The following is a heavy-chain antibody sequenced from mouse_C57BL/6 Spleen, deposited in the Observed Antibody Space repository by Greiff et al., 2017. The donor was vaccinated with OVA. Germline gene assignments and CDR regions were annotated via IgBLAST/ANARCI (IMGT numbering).Heavy chain of an antibody. CDR3: ARDHGKDAMDY. CDR2: ISDGGSYT. V-gene: IGHV5-4*01. Sequence: EVQLVESGGGLVKPGGSLKLSCAASGFTFSSYAMSWVRQTPEKRLEWVATISDGGSYTYYPDNVKGRFTISRDNAKNNLYLQMSHLKSEDTAMYYCARDHGKDAMDYWGQGTSVTVSS. J-gene: IGHJ4*01. CDR1: GFTFSSYA. D-gene: IGHD2-1*01.